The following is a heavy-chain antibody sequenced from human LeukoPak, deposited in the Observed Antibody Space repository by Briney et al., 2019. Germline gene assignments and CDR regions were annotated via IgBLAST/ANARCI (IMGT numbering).Heavy chain of an antibody. CDR3: ARHAYYDILTGEGRAFDS. CDR1: GGSISSSSYY. Sequence: AETLSLTCTVSGGSISSSSYYWGRIRQPPGKGLEWIGSVYYSGSTYYNPSLKSRVTISVDTSKNQFSLKMSSVTAADTAVYYCARHAYYDILTGEGRAFDSWGQGIIVSVSS. CDR2: VYYSGST. D-gene: IGHD3-9*01. J-gene: IGHJ3*02. V-gene: IGHV4-39*01.